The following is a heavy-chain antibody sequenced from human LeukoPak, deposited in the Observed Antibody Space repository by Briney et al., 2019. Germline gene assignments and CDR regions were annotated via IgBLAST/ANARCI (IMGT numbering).Heavy chain of an antibody. CDR2: INPSGGST. V-gene: IGHV1-46*01. CDR3: ARDAGYYDSSGLTQFDY. Sequence: GASVKVSCKASGYTFTSYYMHWVRQAPGQGLEWMGIINPSGGSTSYAQKFQGRVTITADESTSTAYMELSSLRSEDTAVYYCARDAGYYDSSGLTQFDYWGQGTLVTVSS. J-gene: IGHJ4*02. D-gene: IGHD3-22*01. CDR1: GYTFTSYY.